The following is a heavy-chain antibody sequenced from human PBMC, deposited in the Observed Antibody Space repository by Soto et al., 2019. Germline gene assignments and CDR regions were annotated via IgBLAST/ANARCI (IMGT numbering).Heavy chain of an antibody. D-gene: IGHD2-2*01. V-gene: IGHV3-7*03. CDR2: IKFDGSEK. J-gene: IGHJ5*02. CDR1: GFDFSVYW. Sequence: LRLSCAASGFDFSVYWMSWVRQAPGKGPEWVANIKFDGSEKQYVDSVKGRFTISRDNARNSVFLQMNSLRAGDTAVYYCVKDGGYCSSATCYSPRNHYFDAWGQGTLVTVSS. CDR3: VKDGGYCSSATCYSPRNHYFDA.